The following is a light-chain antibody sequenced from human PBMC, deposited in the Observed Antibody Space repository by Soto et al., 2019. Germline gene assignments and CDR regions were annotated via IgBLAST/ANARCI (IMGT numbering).Light chain of an antibody. J-gene: IGKJ1*01. CDR3: QQHTGYSERM. CDR1: QSISTW. CDR2: GAS. Sequence: DIQMTQSPSTLPASAGDRVTITCRASQSISTWLAWYQQKPGKAPKLLIYGASSLASGVPSRFSGSGSGTEFTITISSLQPDDFANYYCQQHTGYSERMFGQGPKVDSK. V-gene: IGKV1-5*01.